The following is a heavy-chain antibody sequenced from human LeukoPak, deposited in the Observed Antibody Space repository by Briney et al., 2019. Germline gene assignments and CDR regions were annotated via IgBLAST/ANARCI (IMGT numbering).Heavy chain of an antibody. CDR1: GYTFTSYA. CDR2: INAGNGNT. CDR3: ARDRGDIVVVPAAMELDY. Sequence: ASVKVSCKASGYTFTSYAMHWVRQAPGQRLEWMGWINAGNGNTKYSQKFQGRVTITRDTSASTAYMELSSLRSEDTAVYYCARDRGDIVVVPAAMELDYWGQGTLVIVSS. J-gene: IGHJ4*02. V-gene: IGHV1-3*01. D-gene: IGHD2-2*01.